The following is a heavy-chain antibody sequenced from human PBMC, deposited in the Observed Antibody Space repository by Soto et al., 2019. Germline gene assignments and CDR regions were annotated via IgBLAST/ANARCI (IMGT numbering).Heavy chain of an antibody. CDR3: ARVSGISVAEV. V-gene: IGHV1-3*01. CDR2: INAGNGNT. CDR1: GYTFTSYA. J-gene: IGHJ4*02. Sequence: QVQLVQSGAEVKKPGASVKVSCKASGYTFTSYAMHWVRQAPGQRLEWMGWINAGNGNTKYSQKFQGRVTITRDTCASRAYMERSSLRSEDTAVFYCARVSGISVAEVWGQGTLVTVSS. D-gene: IGHD6-19*01.